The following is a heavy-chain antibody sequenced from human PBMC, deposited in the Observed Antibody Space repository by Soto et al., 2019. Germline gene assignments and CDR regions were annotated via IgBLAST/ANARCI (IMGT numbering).Heavy chain of an antibody. CDR3: AREVIPLTTDWYFDL. Sequence: QLQLRESGPGLVKPSETLSLTCTVSGGSISGGVSGLYYWSWIRQPPGKGLEWIGYIYDSGSTYYNPSLESLVTISVDTSKNQYSLRLSSVTAADTAVYYCAREVIPLTTDWYFDLWGRGTLVTVSS. D-gene: IGHD4-17*01. CDR1: GGSISGGVSGLYY. J-gene: IGHJ2*01. CDR2: IYDSGST. V-gene: IGHV4-30-4*01.